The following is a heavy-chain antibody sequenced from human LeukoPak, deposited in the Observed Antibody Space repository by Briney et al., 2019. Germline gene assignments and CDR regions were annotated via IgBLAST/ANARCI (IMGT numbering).Heavy chain of an antibody. CDR3: ARVQTRIAVAANHRRLYNGFDP. J-gene: IGHJ5*02. Sequence: GASVKVSCKPSEYTFTSYDINWVRQATGHGLEWMGWMNPNSGNTGYEQKFQGRVTITSTNSISTAYMELSSLRSEDTAVYYCARVQTRIAVAANHRRLYNGFDPWGQGTLVTVSS. CDR2: MNPNSGNT. D-gene: IGHD6-19*01. V-gene: IGHV1-8*03. CDR1: EYTFTSYD.